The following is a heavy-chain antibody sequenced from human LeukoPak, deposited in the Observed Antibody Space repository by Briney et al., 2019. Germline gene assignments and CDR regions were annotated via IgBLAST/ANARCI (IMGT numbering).Heavy chain of an antibody. CDR2: IWYDGSNK. D-gene: IGHD6-19*01. V-gene: IGHV3-33*08. Sequence: PGRSLRLSCAASGFTFSSYAMHWVRQAPGKGLEWVAVIWYDGSNKYYADSVKGRFTISRDNSKNTLYLQMNSLRAEDTAVYYCAREVGAVAAFDYWGQGTLVTVSS. CDR3: AREVGAVAAFDY. CDR1: GFTFSSYA. J-gene: IGHJ4*02.